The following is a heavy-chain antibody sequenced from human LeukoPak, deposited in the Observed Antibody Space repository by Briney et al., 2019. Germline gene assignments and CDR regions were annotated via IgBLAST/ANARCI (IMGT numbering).Heavy chain of an antibody. CDR3: AGERPSSSWYDF. J-gene: IGHJ5*01. CDR2: IKQDGSER. CDR1: GFTVSSYW. D-gene: IGHD6-13*01. Sequence: GGSLRLSCAASGFTVSSYWMSWVRQAPGKGLEWVANIKQDGSERHYVDSVKGRFTISRDNVKNLLYLQMNSLRAEDTAVYYCAGERPSSSWYDFWGQGTLVTVSS. V-gene: IGHV3-7*01.